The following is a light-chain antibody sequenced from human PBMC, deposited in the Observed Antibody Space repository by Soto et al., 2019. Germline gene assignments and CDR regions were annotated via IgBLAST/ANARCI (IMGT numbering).Light chain of an antibody. CDR1: QTVISNY. CDR3: QQYGSSLLT. CDR2: GAS. J-gene: IGKJ3*01. V-gene: IGKV3-20*01. Sequence: ESVLAQSPDTLSLSPGEGATLSCRSSQTVISNYLAWYQKKPGQAPRLLIYGASNRATGIPDRFRGSGSGTDFTLTISRLESEDFAVYYCQQYGSSLLTFGSGTKVDIK.